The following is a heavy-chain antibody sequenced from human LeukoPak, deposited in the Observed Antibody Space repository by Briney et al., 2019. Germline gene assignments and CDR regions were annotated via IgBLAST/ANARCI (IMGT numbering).Heavy chain of an antibody. CDR2: ISGDGGST. D-gene: IGHD1-1*01. V-gene: IGHV3-23*01. CDR3: AREGLERIFHFDY. J-gene: IGHJ4*02. Sequence: PGGSLRLSCAASGFTFSTYAMSWVRQAPGKGLEWVSTISGDGGSTYYADSVKGRFTISRDNSKNTLYLQMNSLRAEDTALYYCAREGLERIFHFDYWGQGTLVTVSS. CDR1: GFTFSTYA.